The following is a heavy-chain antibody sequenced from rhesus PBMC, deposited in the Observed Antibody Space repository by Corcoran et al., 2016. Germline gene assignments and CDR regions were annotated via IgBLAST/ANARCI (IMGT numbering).Heavy chain of an antibody. CDR1: GGSISDSYR. Sequence: QVQLQESGPGVVKPSETLSLTCAVSGGSISDSYRWSWIRQPPGKGLEWIGYIYGSSTSTNYNPSLKGRVTIAKDTAKNQFSLKLSSVTAADTAVYYCARERLDWGGFDYWGQGVLVTVSS. V-gene: IGHV4S10*01. CDR3: ARERLDWGGFDY. J-gene: IGHJ4*01. D-gene: IGHD3-3*01. CDR2: IYGSSTST.